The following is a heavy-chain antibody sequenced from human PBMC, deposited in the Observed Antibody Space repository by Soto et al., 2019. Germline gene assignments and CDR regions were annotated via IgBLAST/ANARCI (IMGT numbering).Heavy chain of an antibody. D-gene: IGHD3-3*01. CDR3: ASNIFYDFWSGYYAFDI. Sequence: EVQLVESGGDFVQPGGSLRLSCVASGFILSSYWMSWVRQAPGKGLEWVANIKPDGSGKYYVDSVKGRFTIYRDNAENTLYLQMNSLRAEDTAVYYCASNIFYDFWSGYYAFDIWGRGTMVTVSS. V-gene: IGHV3-7*01. J-gene: IGHJ3*02. CDR1: GFILSSYW. CDR2: IKPDGSGK.